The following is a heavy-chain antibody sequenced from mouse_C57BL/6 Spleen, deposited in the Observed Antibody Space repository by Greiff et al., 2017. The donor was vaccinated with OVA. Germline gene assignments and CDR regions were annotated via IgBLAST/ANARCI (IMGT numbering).Heavy chain of an antibody. Sequence: EVKVEESGGGLVQPKGSLKLSCAASGFSFNTYAMNWVRQAPGKGLEWVARIRSKSNNYATYYADSVKDRFTISRDDSESMLYLQMNNLKTEDTAMYYCVRPGYYDYAMDYWGQGTSVTVSS. CDR3: VRPGYYDYAMDY. V-gene: IGHV10-1*01. J-gene: IGHJ4*01. D-gene: IGHD2-3*01. CDR2: IRSKSNNYAT. CDR1: GFSFNTYA.